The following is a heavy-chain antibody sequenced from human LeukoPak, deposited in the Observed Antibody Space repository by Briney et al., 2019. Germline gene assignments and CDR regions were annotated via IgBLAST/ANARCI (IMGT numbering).Heavy chain of an antibody. Sequence: PSETLSLTCTVSGGSITSYYWSYIRQPAGKGLEWIGRIHTSGSTNYNPSLKSRVTMSVDTSKNQFSLKLSSVTAADTVVYYCARKFSGTSIAARVFDSWGQGTLVTVSS. V-gene: IGHV4-4*07. CDR1: GGSITSYY. D-gene: IGHD6-6*01. CDR2: IHTSGST. CDR3: ARKFSGTSIAARVFDS. J-gene: IGHJ4*02.